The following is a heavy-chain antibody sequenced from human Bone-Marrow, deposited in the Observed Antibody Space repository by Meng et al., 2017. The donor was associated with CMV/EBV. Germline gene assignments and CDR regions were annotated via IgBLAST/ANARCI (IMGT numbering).Heavy chain of an antibody. J-gene: IGHJ6*02. Sequence: SETLSLTCTVSGGSISSSSYYWGWIRQPPGNGLEWIGSIYYSGSTYYNPSLKSRVTISVDTSKNQFSLKLSSVTAADTAVYYCARHQATYYDFWSGYLDNGMDVWGQGTTVTVSS. CDR3: ARHQATYYDFWSGYLDNGMDV. V-gene: IGHV4-39*01. CDR2: IYYSGST. D-gene: IGHD3-3*01. CDR1: GGSISSSSYY.